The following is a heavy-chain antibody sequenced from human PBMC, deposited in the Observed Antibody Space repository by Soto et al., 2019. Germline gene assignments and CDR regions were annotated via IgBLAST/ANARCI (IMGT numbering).Heavy chain of an antibody. D-gene: IGHD2-2*02. CDR3: ARSTVPAAIFDY. Sequence: SVKVSCKASGGTFSSYAISWVRQAPGQGLEWMGGIIPIFGTANYAQKFQGRVTITADESTSTAYMELSSLRSEDTAVYYCARSTVPAAIFDYWGQGTLVTVSS. CDR1: GGTFSSYA. V-gene: IGHV1-69*13. J-gene: IGHJ4*02. CDR2: IIPIFGTA.